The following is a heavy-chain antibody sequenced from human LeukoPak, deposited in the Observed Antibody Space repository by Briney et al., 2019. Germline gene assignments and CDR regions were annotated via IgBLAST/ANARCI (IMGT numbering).Heavy chain of an antibody. CDR3: AKDPYYDYVWGSYRYTNYFDY. J-gene: IGHJ4*02. D-gene: IGHD3-16*02. CDR1: GFTFSSYW. CDR2: ISGSGGST. V-gene: IGHV3-23*01. Sequence: GGSLRLSCAASGFTFSSYWMSWVRQAPGKGLEWVSAISGSGGSTYYADSVKGRFTISRDNSKNTLYLQMNSLRAEDTAVYYCAKDPYYDYVWGSYRYTNYFDYWGQGTLVTVSS.